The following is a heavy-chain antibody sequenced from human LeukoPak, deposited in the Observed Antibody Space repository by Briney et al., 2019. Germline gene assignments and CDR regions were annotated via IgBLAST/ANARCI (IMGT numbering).Heavy chain of an antibody. CDR1: GGSISSYY. Sequence: SETLSLTCTVSGGSISSYYWSWIRQPPGKGLEWIGYIHYSGSTNYNPSLKSRVTISVDTSKNQFSLKLSSVTAADTAVYYCARDYYDSSGYYSPDAFDIWGQGTMVTVSS. V-gene: IGHV4-59*01. D-gene: IGHD3-22*01. CDR2: IHYSGST. CDR3: ARDYYDSSGYYSPDAFDI. J-gene: IGHJ3*02.